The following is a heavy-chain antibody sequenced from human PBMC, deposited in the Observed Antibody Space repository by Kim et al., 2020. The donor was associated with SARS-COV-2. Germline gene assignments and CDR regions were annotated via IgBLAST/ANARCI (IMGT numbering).Heavy chain of an antibody. Sequence: ASVKVSCKASGYTFTSYYMHWVRQAPGQGLEWMGIINPSGGSTSYAQKFQGRVTMTRDTSTSTVYMELSSLRSEDTAVYYCARAEGSSWYVAEYFQHWGQGTLVTVSS. CDR3: ARAEGSSWYVAEYFQH. J-gene: IGHJ1*01. CDR1: GYTFTSYY. D-gene: IGHD6-13*01. CDR2: INPSGGST. V-gene: IGHV1-46*01.